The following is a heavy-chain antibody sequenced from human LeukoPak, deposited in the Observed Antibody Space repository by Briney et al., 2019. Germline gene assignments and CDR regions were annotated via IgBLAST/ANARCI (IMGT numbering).Heavy chain of an antibody. V-gene: IGHV3-7*03. CDR3: ARIGYSSSSLDF. CDR2: IKQDGSVK. Sequence: GGSLRLSCAASGFTFSSYWMTWVRQAPGKGLEWVANIKQDGSVKYYVDSVKGRFTISRDNAKNSLYLQMNSLRAEDTAIYNCARIGYSSSSLDFWGRGTLVTVSS. CDR1: GFTFSSYW. D-gene: IGHD6-6*01. J-gene: IGHJ4*02.